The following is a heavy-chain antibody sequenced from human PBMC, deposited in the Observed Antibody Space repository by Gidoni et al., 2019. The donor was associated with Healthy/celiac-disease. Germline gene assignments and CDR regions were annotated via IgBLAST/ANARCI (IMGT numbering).Heavy chain of an antibody. J-gene: IGHJ4*02. Sequence: QVQLVESGGGVVQPGRSLRLSCAASGFTFSSYGMHWVRQAPGKGLEWVAVISYDGSNKYYADSVKGRFTISRDNSKNTLYLQMNSLRAEDTAVYYCARGRHSSGWSDIDYWGQGTLVTVSS. D-gene: IGHD6-19*01. V-gene: IGHV3-30*03. CDR1: GFTFSSYG. CDR2: ISYDGSNK. CDR3: ARGRHSSGWSDIDY.